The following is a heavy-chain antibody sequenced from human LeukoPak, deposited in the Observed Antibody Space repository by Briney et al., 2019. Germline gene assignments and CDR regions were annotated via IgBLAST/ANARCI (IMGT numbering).Heavy chain of an antibody. J-gene: IGHJ5*02. CDR1: GYTFTSYY. D-gene: IGHD5-18*01. CDR2: INPSGGST. V-gene: IGHV1-46*01. CDR3: AREVSDQDTTMVTVIWFDP. Sequence: ASVKVSCKASGYTFTSYYMHWVRQAPGQGLEWMGIINPSGGSTTYAQKFQGRVTMTRDMSTSTVYMELSSLRSEDTAVYYCAREVSDQDTTMVTVIWFDPWGQGTLVTVSS.